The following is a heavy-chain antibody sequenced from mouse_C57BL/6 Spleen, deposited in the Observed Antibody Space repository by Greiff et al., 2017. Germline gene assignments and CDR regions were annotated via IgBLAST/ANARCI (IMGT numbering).Heavy chain of an antibody. CDR3: ARHEGDLYYAMDY. CDR2: IWSDGST. J-gene: IGHJ4*01. Sequence: VQLQESGPGLVAPSQSLSITCTVSGFSLTSYGVHWVRQPPGKGLEWLVVIWSDGSTTYNSALKSRLSISKDNSKSQVFLKMNSLQTDDTAMYYGARHEGDLYYAMDYWGQGTSVTVSS. CDR1: GFSLTSYG. V-gene: IGHV2-6-1*01.